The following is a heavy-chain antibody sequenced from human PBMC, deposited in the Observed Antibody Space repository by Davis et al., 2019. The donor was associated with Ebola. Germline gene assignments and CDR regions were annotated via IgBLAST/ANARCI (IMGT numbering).Heavy chain of an antibody. V-gene: IGHV3-21*01. J-gene: IGHJ2*01. CDR1: GFTFTTYA. Sequence: GESLKISCAASGFTFTTYALSWVRQAPGKGLEWVSFNSSSSNYIYYADSVKGRFTVSRDNAKNSLYLQMNSLRAEDTAVYYCVRDPALVVTGGGWFFGLWGRGTLVTVSS. CDR3: VRDPALVVTGGGWFFGL. D-gene: IGHD2-21*02. CDR2: NSSSSNYI.